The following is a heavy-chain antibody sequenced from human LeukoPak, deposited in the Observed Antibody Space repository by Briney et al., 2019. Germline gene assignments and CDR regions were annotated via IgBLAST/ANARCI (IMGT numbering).Heavy chain of an antibody. CDR3: ARALWPYYFDY. J-gene: IGHJ4*02. CDR2: IWYDGSNE. V-gene: IGHV3-33*01. Sequence: GGSLRLSCAASGFTFSSYGMHWVRQAPGKGLEWVAIIWYDGSNEYYADSVKGRFTISRDNSKNTLYLQMNSLRAEDTAVYYCARALWPYYFDYWGQGTLVTVSS. D-gene: IGHD2-21*01. CDR1: GFTFSSYG.